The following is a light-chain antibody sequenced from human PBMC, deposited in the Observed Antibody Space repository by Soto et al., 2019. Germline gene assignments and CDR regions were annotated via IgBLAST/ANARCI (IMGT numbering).Light chain of an antibody. CDR1: SSYVGSYDL. V-gene: IGLV2-23*02. Sequence: QSALTQPASVSGSPGQSITISCTGTSSYVGSYDLVSWYQQHPGKAPKLMIYEVSKRPSGVSNRFSGSKSGNTASLTISGLQAEDASDYYCCSYAGGSTYAVFGGGTKLTV. CDR3: CSYAGGSTYAV. J-gene: IGLJ2*01. CDR2: EVS.